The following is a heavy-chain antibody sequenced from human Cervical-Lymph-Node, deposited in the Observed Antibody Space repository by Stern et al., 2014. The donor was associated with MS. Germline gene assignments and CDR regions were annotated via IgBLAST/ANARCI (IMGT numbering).Heavy chain of an antibody. Sequence: EVQLVESGGGVIQPGGSLRLSCTASGFTVSRDYMKWVRQAPGQGLEWVSLITNVGSTFYTDSLKGRFTISRDDSKNTVYLHMTSLRAEDTAMYYCARDTSSPERSDWWGQGTLVTVSS. CDR2: ITNVGST. CDR1: GFTVSRDY. V-gene: IGHV3-53*01. CDR3: ARDTSSPERSDW. J-gene: IGHJ4*02. D-gene: IGHD1-1*01.